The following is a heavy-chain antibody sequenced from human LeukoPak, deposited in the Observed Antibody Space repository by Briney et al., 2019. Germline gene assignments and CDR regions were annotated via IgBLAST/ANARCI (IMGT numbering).Heavy chain of an antibody. D-gene: IGHD6-19*01. CDR1: GFTFDDYA. J-gene: IGHJ4*02. CDR3: AKDTGSRAVAGTRFDY. V-gene: IGHV3-43D*03. Sequence: PGGSLRLSCAASGFTFDDYAMHWVRQAPGKGLEWVSLISWDGGRTYYADSVKGRFTISRDNSKNTLYLQMNNLRAEDTAVYYCAKDTGSRAVAGTRFDYWGQGTLVTVSS. CDR2: ISWDGGRT.